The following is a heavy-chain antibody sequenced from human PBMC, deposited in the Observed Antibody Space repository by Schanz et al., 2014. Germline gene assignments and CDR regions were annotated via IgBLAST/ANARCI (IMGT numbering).Heavy chain of an antibody. CDR3: ARDGGRDGYNLGFDV. D-gene: IGHD5-12*01. V-gene: IGHV3-53*01. J-gene: IGHJ3*01. CDR1: GFTVNTNY. Sequence: VHLVESGGGVAQPGGSLRLSCAVSGFTVNTNYMSWVRQAPGKGLEWISSMYINSGSTQYADSVKGRFIISRDSSKNTLFLQMTSLRAEDTAVYFCARDGGRDGYNLGFDVWGQGTLVTVSS. CDR2: MYINSGST.